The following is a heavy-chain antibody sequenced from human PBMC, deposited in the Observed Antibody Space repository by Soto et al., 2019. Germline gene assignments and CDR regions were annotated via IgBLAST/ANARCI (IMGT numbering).Heavy chain of an antibody. CDR1: GFTFSSNA. V-gene: IGHV3-23*01. J-gene: IGHJ4*02. CDR2: ITNTGGDT. CDR3: ARASGESYPGSRVFDS. Sequence: GGSLRLSCAASGFTFSSNAMSWVRQAPGKGLEWVSVITNTGGDTLYAGSVKGRFTISRDNSKNTLYLQMNSLRAEDTAIYYCARASGESYPGSRVFDSWGQGTRVTVSS. D-gene: IGHD3-10*01.